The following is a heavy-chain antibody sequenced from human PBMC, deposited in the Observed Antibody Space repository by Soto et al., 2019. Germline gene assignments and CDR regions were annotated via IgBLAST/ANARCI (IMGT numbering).Heavy chain of an antibody. Sequence: SETLSLTCSVSGGSISSYYWSWIRQPPGKGLEWIGYIYYSGSTNYNPSLKSRVTISVDTSKNQFSLKLSSVTAADTAVYYCARRTEYYFDYWGQGTLVTVSS. V-gene: IGHV4-59*08. CDR3: ARRTEYYFDY. CDR1: GGSISSYY. CDR2: IYYSGST. D-gene: IGHD3-10*01. J-gene: IGHJ4*02.